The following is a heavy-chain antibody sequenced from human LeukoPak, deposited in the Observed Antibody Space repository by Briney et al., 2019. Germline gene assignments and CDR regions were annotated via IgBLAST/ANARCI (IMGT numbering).Heavy chain of an antibody. V-gene: IGHV3-7*01. Sequence: GGSLRLSCAASGFIFSDYWMSWVRQAPGKGLEWVATLWPAGGTVHYMDSVQGRFTISRDNAENLLYLQMNSLRVEDTAVYYCARLLGSVTTYDYWGQGTLVTVSS. CDR3: ARLLGSVTTYDY. J-gene: IGHJ4*02. D-gene: IGHD2/OR15-2a*01. CDR1: GFIFSDYW. CDR2: LWPAGGTV.